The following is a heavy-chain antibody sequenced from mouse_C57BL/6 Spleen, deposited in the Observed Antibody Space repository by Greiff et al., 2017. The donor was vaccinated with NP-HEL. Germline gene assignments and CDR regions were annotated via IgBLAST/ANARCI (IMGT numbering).Heavy chain of an antibody. CDR2: INPYNGGT. CDR1: GYTFTDYY. V-gene: IGHV1-19*01. D-gene: IGHD1-1*01. J-gene: IGHJ1*03. CDR3: ARIHYDSSYWYFDV. Sequence: EVQLQQSGPVLVKPGASVKMSCKASGYTFTDYYMNWVKQSHGKSLEWIGVINPYNGGTSYNQKFKGKATLTVDTSSSTAYMELNSLTSEDSAVYYCARIHYDSSYWYFDVWGTGTTVTVSS.